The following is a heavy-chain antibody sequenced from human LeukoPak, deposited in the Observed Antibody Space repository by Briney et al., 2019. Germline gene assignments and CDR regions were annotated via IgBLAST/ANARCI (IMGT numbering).Heavy chain of an antibody. CDR1: GGSISSYY. J-gene: IGHJ3*02. D-gene: IGHD3-9*01. CDR3: ARDYDILTGYYPSDAFDI. CDR2: IYTSGST. Sequence: SETLSLTCTVSGGSISSYYWSWIRQPAGKGLEWIGRIYTSGSTNYNPSLKSRVTISVDTSKNQFSLKLSSVTAAVTAVYYCARDYDILTGYYPSDAFDIWGQGTMVTVSS. V-gene: IGHV4-4*07.